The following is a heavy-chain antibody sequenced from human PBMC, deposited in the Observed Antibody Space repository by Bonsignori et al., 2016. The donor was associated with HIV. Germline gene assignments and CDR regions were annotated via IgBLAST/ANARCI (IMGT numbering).Heavy chain of an antibody. J-gene: IGHJ5*02. CDR3: ARRALGTTIFGVVISEPGGFDP. D-gene: IGHD3-3*01. Sequence: SETLSLTCAVYGGSLSGNYWTWIRQPSGKGLEWIGEINHSGTTNYNPSLESRVNISLDTSKRQFSLNMASMTAADAALYYCARRALGTTIFGVVISEPGGFDPWGQGTLVTVSS. V-gene: IGHV4-34*01. CDR1: GGSLSGNY. CDR2: INHSGTT.